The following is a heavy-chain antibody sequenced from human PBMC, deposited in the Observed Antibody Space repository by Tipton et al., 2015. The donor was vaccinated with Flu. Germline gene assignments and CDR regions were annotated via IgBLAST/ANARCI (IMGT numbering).Heavy chain of an antibody. CDR2: ISYSGIT. CDR3: ARRKAAKAAFDI. J-gene: IGHJ3*02. Sequence: TLSLTCSVSGGSISSYYWSWIRQPPGKGLEWIGLISYSGITSYNPSLRSRVAMSVNTSKNQFSLKLSSVTAADTAVYYCARRKAAKAAFDIWGQGTMVTVSS. CDR1: GGSISSYY. V-gene: IGHV4-59*12. D-gene: IGHD2-15*01.